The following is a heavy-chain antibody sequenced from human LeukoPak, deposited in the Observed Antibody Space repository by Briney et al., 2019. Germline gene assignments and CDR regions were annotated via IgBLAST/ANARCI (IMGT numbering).Heavy chain of an antibody. CDR1: GYNFPIYW. J-gene: IGHJ6*03. Sequence: GESLKISCQGSGYNFPIYWIGWVRQMPGQGLEWMGIIYPDDSNTIYGPSFQGQVTISADKSINTAYLEWSSLMASDTAIYYCARQGAAGKYYYYYMDVWGKGTMVTVSS. CDR3: ARQGAAGKYYYYYMDV. D-gene: IGHD6-13*01. V-gene: IGHV5-51*01. CDR2: IYPDDSNT.